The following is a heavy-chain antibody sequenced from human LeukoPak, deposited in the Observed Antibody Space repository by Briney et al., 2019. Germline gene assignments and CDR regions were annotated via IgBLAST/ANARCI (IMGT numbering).Heavy chain of an antibody. V-gene: IGHV3-30*02. CDR3: AKSPNDFWSGYYPDY. J-gene: IGHJ4*02. CDR1: GFTFSSYG. Sequence: GGSLRLSSAASGFTFSSYGMHWVRQAPGKGLEWVAFIRYDGSNIYYADSVKGRFTISRDNSKNTLYLQMNSLRTEDTAVYYCAKSPNDFWSGYYPDYWGQGTLVTVSP. D-gene: IGHD3-3*01. CDR2: IRYDGSNI.